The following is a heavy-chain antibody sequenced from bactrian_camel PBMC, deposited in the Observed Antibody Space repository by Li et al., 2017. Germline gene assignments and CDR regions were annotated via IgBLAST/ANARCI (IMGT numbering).Heavy chain of an antibody. CDR3: ANSRERYSDYVHVY. J-gene: IGHJ4*01. CDR1: GFTFRNYD. CDR2: INSGGGST. V-gene: IGHV3S40*01. D-gene: IGHD4*01. Sequence: VQLVESGGGLIQPGGSLRVSCAASGFTFRNYDMTWVRQAPGKGLEWVSAINSGGGSTYYADSVKGRFTISRDNAKNTLYLHLNSLKTEDTAMYYCANSRERYSDYVHVYWGQGTQVTVS.